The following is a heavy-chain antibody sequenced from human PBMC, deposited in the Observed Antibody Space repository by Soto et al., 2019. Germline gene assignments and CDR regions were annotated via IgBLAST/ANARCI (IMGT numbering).Heavy chain of an antibody. J-gene: IGHJ1*01. V-gene: IGHV3-15*01. CDR2: IKSKTDGGTT. CDR1: GFTFSNAW. D-gene: IGHD3-16*02. Sequence: GGSLRLSCAASGFTFSNAWMNWVRQAPGKGLEWVGRIKSKTDGGTTDYAAPVKGRFTISRDDSKNTLYMQMNSLKTEDTAVYYCTTSDPQSIMITFGGVIVNELQHWGQGTLVTVSS. CDR3: TTSDPQSIMITFGGVIVNELQH.